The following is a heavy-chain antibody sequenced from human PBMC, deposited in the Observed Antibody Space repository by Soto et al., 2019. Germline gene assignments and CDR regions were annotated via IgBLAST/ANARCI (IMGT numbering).Heavy chain of an antibody. CDR2: ISYDGSNK. J-gene: IGHJ5*02. Sequence: PGGSLRLSCAASGFTFSSYGMHWVRQAPGKGLEWVAVISYDGSNKYYADSVKGRFTISRDNSKNTLYLQMNSLRAEDTAVYYCAKDTVCLLRGSTWFVPSGHGT. CDR1: GFTFSSYG. D-gene: IGHD2-15*01. CDR3: AKDTVCLLRGSTWFVP. V-gene: IGHV3-30*18.